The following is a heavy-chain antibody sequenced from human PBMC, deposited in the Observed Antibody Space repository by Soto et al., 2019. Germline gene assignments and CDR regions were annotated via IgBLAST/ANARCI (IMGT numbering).Heavy chain of an antibody. J-gene: IGHJ4*02. D-gene: IGHD3-10*01. CDR3: AHRLVPFRGSGSYYPFGY. CDR1: GFSLTTGGVG. V-gene: IGHV2-5*01. CDR2: IYWNDDK. Sequence: QITLKESGPTLVKPTQTLTLTCTFSGFSLTTGGVGVGWIRQPPGKALEWLALIYWNDDKRYSPSLNSRLTITKDTSKNQVVLTMTDMDPVDTATYYCAHRLVPFRGSGSYYPFGYWGPGTLVTVSS.